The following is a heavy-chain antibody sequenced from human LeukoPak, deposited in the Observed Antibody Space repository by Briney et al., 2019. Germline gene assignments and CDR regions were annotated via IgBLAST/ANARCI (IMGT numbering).Heavy chain of an antibody. CDR2: ISYDGSNK. CDR1: GFTFSTYG. D-gene: IGHD6-19*01. CDR3: AIIAVAVRFDY. Sequence: GGSLRLSCAASGFTFSTYGMHWVRQAPGKGLEWVAVISYDGSNKYYADSVKGRFTISRDNSKNTLYLQMNSLRAEDTAVYYCAIIAVAVRFDYWGQGTLVTVSS. V-gene: IGHV3-30*03. J-gene: IGHJ4*02.